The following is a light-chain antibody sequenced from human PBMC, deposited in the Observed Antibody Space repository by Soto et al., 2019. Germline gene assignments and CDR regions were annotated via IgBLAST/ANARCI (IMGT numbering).Light chain of an antibody. CDR3: SSYTTSSTL. CDR2: EVS. CDR1: SSDVGGNTY. J-gene: IGLJ2*01. Sequence: QSALTQPASVSGSPGQSITISCTGISSDVGGNTYVSWYQQHPGKAPKLLIYEVSKRPPGISDRFSGSKSGITASLTISGLQAEDEGDYYCSSYTTSSTLFGGGTKLTVL. V-gene: IGLV2-14*01.